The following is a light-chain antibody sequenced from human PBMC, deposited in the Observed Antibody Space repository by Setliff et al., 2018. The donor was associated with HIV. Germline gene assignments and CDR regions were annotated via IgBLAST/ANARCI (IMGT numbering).Light chain of an antibody. Sequence: QSVLTQPPSASGTPGQKVTISCSGSSSNIGSNVVNWYQHVPGTAPKLLIYSDNQRASGIPDRFSASKSGTSASLAINGLQSEDEADYYCASWDDSLNGRGVFGGGTKVTV. CDR2: SDN. CDR3: ASWDDSLNGRGV. V-gene: IGLV1-44*01. CDR1: SSNIGSNV. J-gene: IGLJ3*02.